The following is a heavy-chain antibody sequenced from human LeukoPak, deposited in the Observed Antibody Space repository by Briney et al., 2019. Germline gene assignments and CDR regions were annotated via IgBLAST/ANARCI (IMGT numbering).Heavy chain of an antibody. D-gene: IGHD3-10*01. CDR2: ISGNGFNT. CDR3: AKGVRLWFAFYFDY. V-gene: IGHV3-23*01. Sequence: GGSLRLSCAASGFNLGNYAMSWFRQAPGKGLEWVSAISGNGFNTYYADSVKGRFTISGESSGNTLSLQMHNLRAEDTAVYYCAKGVRLWFAFYFDYWGQGTLVTVSS. CDR1: GFNLGNYA. J-gene: IGHJ4*02.